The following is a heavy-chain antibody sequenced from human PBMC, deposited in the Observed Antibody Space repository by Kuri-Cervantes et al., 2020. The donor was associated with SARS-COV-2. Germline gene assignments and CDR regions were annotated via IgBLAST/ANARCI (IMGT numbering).Heavy chain of an antibody. Sequence: ASVKVSCKASGYTFTSYYMHWVRQAPGQGLEWMGIINPSGGSTSYAQKFQGRVTMTRDTSTSTAYMELSSLRSEDTAVYYCASSNTGYCSGGSCYSNYGMDVWGQGTTVTVSS. CDR1: GYTFTSYY. V-gene: IGHV1-46*01. J-gene: IGHJ6*02. CDR2: INPSGGST. CDR3: ASSNTGYCSGGSCYSNYGMDV. D-gene: IGHD2-15*01.